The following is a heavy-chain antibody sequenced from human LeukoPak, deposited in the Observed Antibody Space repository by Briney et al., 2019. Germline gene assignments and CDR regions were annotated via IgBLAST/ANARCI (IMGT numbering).Heavy chain of an antibody. CDR2: IIPIFGTA. CDR3: ATRARADIVVVVAAKGGEYFQH. Sequence: GASVKVSCKASGYTFTSYAMNWVRQAPGQGLEWMGGIIPIFGTANYAQKFQGRVTITTDESTSTAYMELSSLRSEDTAVYYCATRARADIVVVVAAKGGEYFQHWGQGTLVTVSS. J-gene: IGHJ1*01. D-gene: IGHD2-15*01. CDR1: GYTFTSYA. V-gene: IGHV1-69*05.